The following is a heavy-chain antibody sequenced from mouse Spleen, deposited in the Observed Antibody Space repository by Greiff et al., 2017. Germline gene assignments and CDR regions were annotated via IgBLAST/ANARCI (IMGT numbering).Heavy chain of an antibody. V-gene: IGHV1-50*01. Sequence: QVQLQQPGAELVKPGASVKLSCKASGYTFTSYWMQWVKQRPGQGLEWIGEIDPSDSYTNYNQKFKGKATLTVDTSSSTAYMQLSSLTSEDSAVYYCARKGGSGSPFDYWGQGTTLTVSS. CDR1: GYTFTSYW. CDR2: IDPSDSYT. CDR3: ARKGGSGSPFDY. J-gene: IGHJ2*01.